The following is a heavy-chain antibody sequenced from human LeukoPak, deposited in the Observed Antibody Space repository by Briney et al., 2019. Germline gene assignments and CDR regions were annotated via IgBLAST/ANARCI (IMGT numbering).Heavy chain of an antibody. J-gene: IGHJ4*02. CDR1: GFTFSSYA. CDR2: ISGSGGST. CDR3: ARTYYDILTAPYCFDY. D-gene: IGHD3-9*01. V-gene: IGHV3-23*01. Sequence: GGSLRLSCAASGFTFSSYAMSWVRQAPGKGLEWVSAISGSGGSTYYADSVKGRFTISRDNSKNTLYLQMNSLRAEDTAVYYCARTYYDILTAPYCFDYWGQGTLVTVSS.